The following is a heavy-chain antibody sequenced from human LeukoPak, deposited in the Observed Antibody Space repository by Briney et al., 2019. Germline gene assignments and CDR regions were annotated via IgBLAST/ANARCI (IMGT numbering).Heavy chain of an antibody. CDR3: AKEKPYGGYAGRYFDY. CDR2: ISGSGGST. J-gene: IGHJ4*02. CDR1: GSTFSSYA. V-gene: IGHV3-23*01. Sequence: GGSLRLSCAASGSTFSSYAMSWVRQAPGKGLEWVSAISGSGGSTYYADSVKGRFTISRDNSKNTLYLQMNSLRAEDTAVYYCAKEKPYGGYAGRYFDYWGQGTLITVSS. D-gene: IGHD5-12*01.